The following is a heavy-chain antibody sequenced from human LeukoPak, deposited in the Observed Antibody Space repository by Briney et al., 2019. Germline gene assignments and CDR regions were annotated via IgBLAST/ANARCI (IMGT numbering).Heavy chain of an antibody. CDR2: INPAGSET. J-gene: IGHJ4*02. D-gene: IGHD2-15*01. Sequence: GGSLRLSCAASGFSFSAYWMTWVRQAPGTGLEWVANINPAGSETYYVDPVKGRFSISRDSAKNLVYLQMNSLRAEDTAVYHCARFGYVAAVDVWGQGTPVTVSS. CDR1: GFSFSAYW. V-gene: IGHV3-7*01. CDR3: ARFGYVAAVDV.